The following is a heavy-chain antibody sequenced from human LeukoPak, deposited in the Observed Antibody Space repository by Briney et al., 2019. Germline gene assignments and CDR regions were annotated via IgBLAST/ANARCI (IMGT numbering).Heavy chain of an antibody. CDR3: AKRTVGYYYDSSGSPFDY. Sequence: GGSLRLSSAASGFTFSSYAMSWVRQAPGKGLEWVSAISGSGGSTYYADSVKGRFTISRDNSKNTLYLQMNSLRAEDTAVYYYAKRTVGYYYDSSGSPFDYWGQGTLVTVSS. D-gene: IGHD3-22*01. J-gene: IGHJ4*02. CDR2: ISGSGGST. CDR1: GFTFSSYA. V-gene: IGHV3-23*01.